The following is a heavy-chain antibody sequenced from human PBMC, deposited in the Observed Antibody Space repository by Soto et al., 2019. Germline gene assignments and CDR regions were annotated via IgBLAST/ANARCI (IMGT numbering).Heavy chain of an antibody. V-gene: IGHV3-11*01. CDR3: ARATYSGFGLDY. D-gene: IGHD3-22*01. Sequence: QVLLVESGGGLVKPGGSLRLSCVASGFDVSDSYIAWLRQAPGKGLEWISYTSGSADTTYYADSVKGRFTMSRDNAKNSLYLQMSSLKRDDTAVYYCARATYSGFGLDYWGQGTLVTVSS. J-gene: IGHJ4*02. CDR2: TSGSADTT. CDR1: GFDVSDSY.